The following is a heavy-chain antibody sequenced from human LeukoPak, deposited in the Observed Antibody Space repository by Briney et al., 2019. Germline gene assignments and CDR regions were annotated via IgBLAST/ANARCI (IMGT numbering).Heavy chain of an antibody. CDR3: ARESQYCSSTSCYGAGGFDP. CDR1: GYTFTGYY. CDR2: MNPNSGNT. V-gene: IGHV1-8*02. J-gene: IGHJ5*02. Sequence: GASVKVSCKASGYTFTGYYMHWVRQATGQGLEWMGWMNPNSGNTGYAQKFQGRVTMTRNTSISTAYMELSSLRSEDTAVYYCARESQYCSSTSCYGAGGFDPWGQGTLVTVSS. D-gene: IGHD2-2*01.